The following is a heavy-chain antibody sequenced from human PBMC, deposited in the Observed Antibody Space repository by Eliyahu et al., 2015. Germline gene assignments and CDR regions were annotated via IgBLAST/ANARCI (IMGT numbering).Heavy chain of an antibody. J-gene: IGHJ4*02. Sequence: QVQLVESGGGLVKPGGSLRLSCAASGFTFXDYXMSWXRQAPGKGLEWVSYISSSSSYTNYADSVKGRFTISRDNAKNSLYLQMNSLRAEDTAVYYCARGAFALYDSSGYPYDYWGQGTLVTVSS. CDR2: ISSSSSYT. D-gene: IGHD3-22*01. V-gene: IGHV3-11*06. CDR3: ARGAFALYDSSGYPYDY. CDR1: GFTFXDYX.